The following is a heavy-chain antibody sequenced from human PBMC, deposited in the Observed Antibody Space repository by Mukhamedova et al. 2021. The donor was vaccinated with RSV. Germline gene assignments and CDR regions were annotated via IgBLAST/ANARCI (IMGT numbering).Heavy chain of an antibody. V-gene: IGHV3-23*01. Sequence: FTISRDNSKNTLYLQMNSLRAEDTAVYYCAKSGAAAGIVHNWFDPWGQGTLVTVSS. J-gene: IGHJ5*02. CDR3: AKSGAAAGIVHNWFDP. D-gene: IGHD6-13*01.